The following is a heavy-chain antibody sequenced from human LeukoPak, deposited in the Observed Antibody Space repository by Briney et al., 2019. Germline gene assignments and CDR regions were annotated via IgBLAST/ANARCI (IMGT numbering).Heavy chain of an antibody. CDR3: SRESGAFSPFGF. J-gene: IGHJ4*02. D-gene: IGHD1-26*01. CDR1: GGTITTTNW. V-gene: IGHV4-4*02. Sequence: SETLSLTCAVSGGTITTTNWWSWVRQPPGKGLEWIGEVHLNGATNYNPSLESRFSMSIDKSNNHLSLEVTSVTAADTAMYYCSRESGAFSPFGFWGQGTLVTVSS. CDR2: VHLNGAT.